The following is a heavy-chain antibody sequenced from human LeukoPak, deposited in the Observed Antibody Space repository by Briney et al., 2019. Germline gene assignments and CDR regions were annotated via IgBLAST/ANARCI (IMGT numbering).Heavy chain of an antibody. J-gene: IGHJ5*02. D-gene: IGHD2-2*01. CDR1: GGSVSSSSYY. Sequence: SETRSLTCTVAGGSVSSSSYYWGWIRQPPGRGLEWIGRIYYSGRTYYNPYLKRRVTISVATSKNQFSLKLSPVTAADTAVYYCARGGLVVVPAAPNWFDPWGQGTLVTVSS. CDR3: ARGGLVVVPAAPNWFDP. CDR2: IYYSGRT. V-gene: IGHV4-39*07.